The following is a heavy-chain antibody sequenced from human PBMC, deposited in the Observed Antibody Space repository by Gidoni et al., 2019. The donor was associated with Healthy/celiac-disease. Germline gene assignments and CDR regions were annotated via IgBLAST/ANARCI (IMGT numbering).Heavy chain of an antibody. V-gene: IGHV3-33*01. CDR1: GFTFSSYG. Sequence: QVQLVESGGGVVQPGRSLRLSCAASGFTFSSYGMHWVRQAPGKGLEWVAVIGYDGSNKYYADSVKGRFTISRDNSKNTLYLQMNSLRAEDTAVYYCARDSLEGIAVAGTTNAFDIWGQGTMVTVSS. D-gene: IGHD6-19*01. J-gene: IGHJ3*02. CDR3: ARDSLEGIAVAGTTNAFDI. CDR2: IGYDGSNK.